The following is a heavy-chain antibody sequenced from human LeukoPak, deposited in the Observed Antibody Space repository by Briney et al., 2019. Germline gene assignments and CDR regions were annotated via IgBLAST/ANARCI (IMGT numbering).Heavy chain of an antibody. Sequence: ASVKVSCKASGYTFTSYDINWVRQATGQGLEWMGWMNPNSGNTGYAQKFQGRVTMTRNTSISTAYMELSSLRSEDTAVYYCARRIRVLRNWFDPWGQGTLVTVSS. J-gene: IGHJ5*02. CDR1: GYTFTSYD. CDR2: MNPNSGNT. V-gene: IGHV1-8*01. CDR3: ARRIRVLRNWFDP.